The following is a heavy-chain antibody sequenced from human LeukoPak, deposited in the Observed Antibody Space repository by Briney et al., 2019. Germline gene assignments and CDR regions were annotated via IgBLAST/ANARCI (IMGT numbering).Heavy chain of an antibody. J-gene: IGHJ4*02. Sequence: GGSLRLSCAASGFTFSSYSMNWVRQAPGKGLEWVSSISSSSSYIYYADSVKGRFTISRDNAKNSLYLQMNSLRAEDTAVYYCARDARQQLVERFDYWGQGTLVTVSS. CDR3: ARDARQQLVERFDY. CDR1: GFTFSSYS. D-gene: IGHD6-13*01. V-gene: IGHV3-21*04. CDR2: ISSSSSYI.